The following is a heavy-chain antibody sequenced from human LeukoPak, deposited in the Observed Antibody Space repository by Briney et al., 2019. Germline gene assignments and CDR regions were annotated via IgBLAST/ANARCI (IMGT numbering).Heavy chain of an antibody. CDR1: GFTFSGSA. CDR3: TRLGSSGWHKYFDY. D-gene: IGHD6-19*01. Sequence: GGSLRLSCAASGFTFSGSAMHWVRQASGKGLEWVGRIRSKANSYATAYAASVKGRFTISRDDSKNTAYLQMNSLKTEDTAVYYFTRLGSSGWHKYFDYWGQGTLVTVSS. V-gene: IGHV3-73*01. CDR2: IRSKANSYAT. J-gene: IGHJ4*02.